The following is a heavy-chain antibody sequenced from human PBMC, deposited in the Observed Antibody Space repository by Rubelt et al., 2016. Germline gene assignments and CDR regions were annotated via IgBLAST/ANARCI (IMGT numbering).Heavy chain of an antibody. J-gene: IGHJ5*02. CDR3: ANRVTP. V-gene: IGHV3-23*01. CDR2: VSGSGGST. Sequence: EAHLLESGGGLAQPGGSLQISCAASGFKVDIPFSSYWMSWVRQAPGKGLECVSGVSGSGGSTDYADSVKGRFTISRDNSKNTLYLQMNSLRAEDTAVYYCANRVTPWGQGTLVTVSS. CDR1: GFKVDIPFSSYW.